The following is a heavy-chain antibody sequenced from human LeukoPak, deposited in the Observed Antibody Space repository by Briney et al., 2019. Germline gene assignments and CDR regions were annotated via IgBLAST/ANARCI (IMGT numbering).Heavy chain of an antibody. CDR1: GGTFSSYA. CDR2: IIPNFGTA. V-gene: IGHV1-69*13. J-gene: IGHJ6*02. Sequence: ASVKVSCKASGGTFSSYAISWVRQAPGQGLEWMGGIIPNFGTANYAQKFQGRVTITADESTSTAYMELSSLRSEDTAVYYCARASLLGVIPYYGMDVWGQGTTVTVSS. CDR3: ARASLLGVIPYYGMDV. D-gene: IGHD3-16*02.